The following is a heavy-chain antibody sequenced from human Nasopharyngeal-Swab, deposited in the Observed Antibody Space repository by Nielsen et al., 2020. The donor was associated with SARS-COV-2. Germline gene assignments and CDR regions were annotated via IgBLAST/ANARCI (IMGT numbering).Heavy chain of an antibody. Sequence: GESLKISCAASGFTFSGSTMHWVRQASGKGLEWVGRIRSKANSYATAYAASVKGRFTISRDDSKNTLYLQMNSLRAEDTAVYYCAKGTRIQLIKDYFDYWGQGTLVTVSS. D-gene: IGHD5-18*01. CDR2: IRSKANSYAT. V-gene: IGHV3-73*01. CDR1: GFTFSGST. CDR3: AKGTRIQLIKDYFDY. J-gene: IGHJ4*02.